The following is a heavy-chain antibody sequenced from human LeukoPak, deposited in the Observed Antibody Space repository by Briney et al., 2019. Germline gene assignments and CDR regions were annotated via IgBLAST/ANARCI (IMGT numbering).Heavy chain of an antibody. D-gene: IGHD5-12*01. CDR1: GGSFGGYY. J-gene: IGHJ3*02. V-gene: IGHV4-34*01. CDR3: ARSYEGAFDI. CDR2: INHSGST. Sequence: SETLSLTCAVYGGSFGGYYWSWIRQPPGKGLGWIGEINHSGSTNYNPSLKSRVTISVDTSKNQFSLKLSSVTAADTAVYYCARSYEGAFDIWGQGTMVTVSS.